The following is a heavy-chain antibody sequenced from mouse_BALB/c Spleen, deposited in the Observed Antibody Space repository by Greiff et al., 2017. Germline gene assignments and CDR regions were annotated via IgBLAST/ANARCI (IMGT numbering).Heavy chain of an antibody. CDR2: INPSNGGT. J-gene: IGHJ4*01. CDR3: TRWGGNYDYYAMDY. CDR1: GYTFTSYY. D-gene: IGHD2-1*01. V-gene: IGHV1S81*02. Sequence: QVQLQQPGAELVKPGASVKLSCKASGYTFTSYYMYWVKQRPGQGLEWIGGINPSNGGTNFNEKFKSKATLTVDKSSSTAYMQLSSLTSEDSAVYYCTRWGGNYDYYAMDYWGQGTSVTVSS.